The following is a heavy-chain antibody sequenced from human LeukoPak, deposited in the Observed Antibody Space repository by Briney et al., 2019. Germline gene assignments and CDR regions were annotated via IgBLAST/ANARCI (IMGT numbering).Heavy chain of an antibody. V-gene: IGHV3-48*01. J-gene: IGHJ4*02. D-gene: IGHD1-26*01. CDR1: GFTFSSYT. CDR2: ICSTRSTI. Sequence: PGGSLRLSCAASGFTFSSYTMNGVRQAPGEGLEWVSYICSTRSTIYYADSVKGRLTLSRDKSKNTLSMQKNSLRAEDTPVYYCAKDRQRMWASGRYSPLTPPVFDYWGQGTLVIVSS. CDR3: AKDRQRMWASGRYSPLTPPVFDY.